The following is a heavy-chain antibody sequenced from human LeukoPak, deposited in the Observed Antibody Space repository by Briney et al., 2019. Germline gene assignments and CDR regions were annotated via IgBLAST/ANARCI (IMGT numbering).Heavy chain of an antibody. CDR1: GFTFSSYG. CDR3: AKSDKYSYGPWAFDI. D-gene: IGHD5-18*01. Sequence: GGSLRLSCAASGFTFSSYGMSWVRQAPGKGLEWVSAISGSGGSTYYADSVKGRFTISRDDSKNTLYLQMNSLRAEDTAVYYCAKSDKYSYGPWAFDIWGQGTMVTVSS. CDR2: ISGSGGST. J-gene: IGHJ3*02. V-gene: IGHV3-23*01.